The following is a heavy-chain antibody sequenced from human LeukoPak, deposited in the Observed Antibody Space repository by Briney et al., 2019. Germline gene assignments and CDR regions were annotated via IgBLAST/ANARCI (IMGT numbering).Heavy chain of an antibody. J-gene: IGHJ4*02. CDR3: TTGGEYSSSEDDY. CDR2: IKSKTDGGTT. CDR1: GFTFGNAW. V-gene: IGHV3-15*01. Sequence: GGSLRLSCAASGFTFGNAWMSWVRQAPGKGLEWVGRIKSKTDGGTTDYAAPVKGRFTISRDDSKNTLYLQMNSLKTEDTAVYYCTTGGEYSSSEDDYWGQGTLVTVSS. D-gene: IGHD6-13*01.